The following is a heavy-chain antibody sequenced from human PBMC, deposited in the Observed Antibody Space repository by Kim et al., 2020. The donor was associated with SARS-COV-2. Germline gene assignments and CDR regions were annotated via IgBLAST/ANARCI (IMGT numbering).Heavy chain of an antibody. Sequence: ASVKVSRKASGYTFSGNYIHWVRQAPGQGLEWMGWINPNSGGTNYAQKFQGRVTMTRDTPISTAYMDLSRLRSDDTAMYYCAREGSGGYDPLDYWGQGTLVTVSS. CDR3: AREGSGGYDPLDY. D-gene: IGHD5-12*01. V-gene: IGHV1-2*02. J-gene: IGHJ4*02. CDR1: GYTFSGNY. CDR2: INPNSGGT.